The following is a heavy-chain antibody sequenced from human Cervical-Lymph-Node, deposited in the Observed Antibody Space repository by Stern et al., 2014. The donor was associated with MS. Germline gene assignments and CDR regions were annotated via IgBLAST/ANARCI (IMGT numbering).Heavy chain of an antibody. V-gene: IGHV3-30*09. J-gene: IGHJ4*02. Sequence: DQLVESGGGVVQPGRSLRLSCAVSGVTFSSRTMHWVRQAPGKGLEWVAVISSDGSNEYYADSLKGRFAISRDNSQNTLFLQMTNLRPEDTAVYYCASNTYSYGYGVDDWGPGTLVTVSS. CDR3: ASNTYSYGYGVDD. D-gene: IGHD5-18*01. CDR2: ISSDGSNE. CDR1: GVTFSSRT.